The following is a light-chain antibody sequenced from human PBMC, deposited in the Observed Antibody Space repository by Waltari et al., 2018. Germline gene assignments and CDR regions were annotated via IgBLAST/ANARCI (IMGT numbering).Light chain of an antibody. Sequence: QSVLIQPPSASGTPGQRVTISCSGSRSNIGTNYVYWYQQLPGAAPRLLIYKNDQRPSGVPDRFSASKSGTSASLAISGLRSEDEADYHCATWDDSLIGLVFGGGTKLTVL. CDR2: KND. CDR1: RSNIGTNY. J-gene: IGLJ2*01. V-gene: IGLV1-47*01. CDR3: ATWDDSLIGLV.